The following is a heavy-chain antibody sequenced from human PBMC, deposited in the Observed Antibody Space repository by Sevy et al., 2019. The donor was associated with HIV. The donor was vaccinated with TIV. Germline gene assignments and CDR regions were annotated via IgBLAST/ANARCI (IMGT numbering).Heavy chain of an antibody. CDR2: IYYSGST. CDR3: AREYTDWDCSSTSCYTNWFDP. Sequence: SETLSLTCTVSGGSISSGGYYWSWIRQHPGKGLEWIGYIYYSGSTYYNPSLKSRVTISVDTSKNQFSLKLSSVTAADTAVYYCAREYTDWDCSSTSCYTNWFDPWGQGTLVTVSS. V-gene: IGHV4-31*03. D-gene: IGHD2-2*02. J-gene: IGHJ5*02. CDR1: GGSISSGGYY.